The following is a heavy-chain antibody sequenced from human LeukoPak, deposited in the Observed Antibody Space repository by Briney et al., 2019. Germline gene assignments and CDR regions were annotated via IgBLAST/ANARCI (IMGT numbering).Heavy chain of an antibody. CDR1: GYTFTSYA. V-gene: IGHV1-3*01. CDR3: ARDGYKNEGYFDY. CDR2: INAGNGNT. J-gene: IGHJ4*02. Sequence: GASVKVSCTASGYTFTSYAMHWVRQAPGQRLERMGWINAGNGNTKYSQKFQGRVTITRDTSASTAYMELSSLRSEDTAVYYCARDGYKNEGYFDYWGQGTLVTVSS. D-gene: IGHD5-24*01.